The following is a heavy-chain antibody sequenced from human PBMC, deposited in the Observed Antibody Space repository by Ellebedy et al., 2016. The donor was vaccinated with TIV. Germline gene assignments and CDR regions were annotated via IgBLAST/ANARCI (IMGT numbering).Heavy chain of an antibody. V-gene: IGHV1-2*02. CDR2: INPNSGGA. J-gene: IGHJ4*02. Sequence: AASVKVSCKASGYTFADYYMHWVRQAPGQGLEWMGWINPNSGGADYAQKFQGRVTMTRDTSISTAYMELNSLRSDDTAVYYCARNRGSYSGYDPQDYWGQGTLVTVSS. D-gene: IGHD5-12*01. CDR3: ARNRGSYSGYDPQDY. CDR1: GYTFADYY.